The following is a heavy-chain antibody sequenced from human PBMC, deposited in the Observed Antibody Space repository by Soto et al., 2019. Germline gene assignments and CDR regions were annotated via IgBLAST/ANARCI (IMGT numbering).Heavy chain of an antibody. J-gene: IGHJ6*02. CDR3: ARDRKTGGGIAALADRQYYYYGMDV. D-gene: IGHD6-13*01. V-gene: IGHV4-4*02. CDR2: IYHSGST. Sequence: QVQLQESGPGLVKPSGTLSLTCAVSGGSISSSNWWSWVRQPPGKGLEWIGEIYHSGSTNYKPSLKSRVTISLDKSKNQFYLKLSYVTAADTAVYYCARDRKTGGGIAALADRQYYYYGMDVWGQGTTVTVSS. CDR1: GGSISSSNW.